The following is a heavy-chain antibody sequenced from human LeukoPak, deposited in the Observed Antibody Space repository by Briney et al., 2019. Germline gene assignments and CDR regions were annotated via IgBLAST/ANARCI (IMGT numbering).Heavy chain of an antibody. V-gene: IGHV3-74*01. CDR1: GFTFSSYW. J-gene: IGHJ4*02. D-gene: IGHD5-12*01. Sequence: GGSLRLSCAASGFTFSSYWMHWVRQAPRKGLMLVSHINTDGISKNYAAAVKGRFTIFRDNAKNTLYLQMNSLRAEDTAVYYCARVRATFSPHFDNWGQGTLVTVSS. CDR3: ARVRATFSPHFDN. CDR2: INTDGISK.